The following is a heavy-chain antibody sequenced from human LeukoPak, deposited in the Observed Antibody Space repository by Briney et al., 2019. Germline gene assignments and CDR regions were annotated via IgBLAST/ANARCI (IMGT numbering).Heavy chain of an antibody. CDR3: ARAGGYCGRISCPYYFDY. D-gene: IGHD2-15*01. Sequence: VSVKVSCKASGYTFTGYYMHWVRQAPGQGLEWMGWINPNSGGTNYAQKFQGRVTTTRDTSISTAYMELSRLRSEDTAVYYCARAGGYCGRISCPYYFDYWGQGSLVAVSS. V-gene: IGHV1-2*02. CDR1: GYTFTGYY. J-gene: IGHJ4*02. CDR2: INPNSGGT.